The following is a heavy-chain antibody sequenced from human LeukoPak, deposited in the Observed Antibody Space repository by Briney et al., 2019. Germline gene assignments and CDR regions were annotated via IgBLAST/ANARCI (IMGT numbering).Heavy chain of an antibody. CDR1: SGSINHYY. Sequence: SETLSLTCTVSSGSINHYYWSWIRQPPGKGLEWSGYIFLIGSTDYNPSLKSQVTISADTSKNQSSLKLTSVTAADTAVYYCARSLTGNFDYWGQGSLVTVSS. J-gene: IGHJ4*02. CDR2: IFLIGST. D-gene: IGHD3-9*01. V-gene: IGHV4-59*01. CDR3: ARSLTGNFDY.